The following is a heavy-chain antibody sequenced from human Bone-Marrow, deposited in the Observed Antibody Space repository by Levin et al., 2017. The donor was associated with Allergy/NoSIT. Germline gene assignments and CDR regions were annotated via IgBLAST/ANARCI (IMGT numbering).Heavy chain of an antibody. CDR3: ARQYDNNLAY. CDR2: TYYRSKWYA. V-gene: IGHV6-1*01. D-gene: IGHD3-9*01. J-gene: IGHJ4*02. Sequence: PSETLSLTCAISGDSVSSNSAAWHWIRQSPSRGLEWLGRTYYRSKWYADYAVSVKSRITIIPDTSKNQFSLQLNSVTPEDTAMYYCARQYDNNLAYWGQGTLVSVSS. CDR1: GDSVSSNSAA.